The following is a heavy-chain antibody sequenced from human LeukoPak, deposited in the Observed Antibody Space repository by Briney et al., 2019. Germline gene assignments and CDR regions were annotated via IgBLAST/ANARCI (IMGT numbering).Heavy chain of an antibody. CDR1: GASIGSTNW. J-gene: IGHJ5*02. CDR3: ARAQEGCSRASCYLEP. CDR2: MHHSGRT. Sequence: SETLSLTCAISGASIGSTNWWIWVRQPPGQGLEWIGEMHHSGRTNYNPSLKSRITISVDKSKNQVFLRLNSVAAADTALYYCARAQEGCSRASCYLEPWGQGTLVTVSS. D-gene: IGHD2-2*01. V-gene: IGHV4-4*02.